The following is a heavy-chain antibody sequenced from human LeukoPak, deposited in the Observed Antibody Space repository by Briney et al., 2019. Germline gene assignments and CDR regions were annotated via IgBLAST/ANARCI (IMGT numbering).Heavy chain of an antibody. V-gene: IGHV3-7*01. CDR2: IKQDGSEK. J-gene: IGHJ6*03. D-gene: IGHD3-22*01. CDR3: ARSYYDSSGWYYYYMDV. CDR1: GFTFSSYW. Sequence: GGSLRLSCAASGFTFSSYWMSWVRQAPGKGLEWVANIKQDGSEKYYVDSVKGRFAISRDNAKNSLYLQMNSLRAEDTAVYYCARSYYDSSGWYYYYMDVWGKGTTVTVSS.